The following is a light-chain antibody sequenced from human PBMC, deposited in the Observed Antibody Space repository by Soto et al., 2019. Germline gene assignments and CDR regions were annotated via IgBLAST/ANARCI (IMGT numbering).Light chain of an antibody. V-gene: IGLV1-44*01. CDR2: GNN. CDR3: ATWDGSRKIYV. J-gene: IGLJ1*01. CDR1: SSNIGSNT. Sequence: QSVLTQPPSSSGTPGQRVTISCSGSSSNIGSNTVNWFLQLPGTAPKLLIYGNNQRPSGVPDRFSGSKSGTSASLAISGLQTEDEDDYYCATWDGSRKIYVIGTGTKLPVL.